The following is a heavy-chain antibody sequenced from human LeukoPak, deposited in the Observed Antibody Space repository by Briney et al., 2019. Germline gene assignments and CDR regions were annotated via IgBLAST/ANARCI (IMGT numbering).Heavy chain of an antibody. V-gene: IGHV3-66*01. J-gene: IGHJ6*02. Sequence: GGSLGLSCAASGFTFSSAWMTWVRQAPGKGLEWVSVIYSGDSTYYADSVKGRFTISRDNSKNTLYLQMNTLRAEDTAVYYCARLGQGLPPSYYFGMDVWGQGTTVTV. D-gene: IGHD6-19*01. CDR2: IYSGDST. CDR1: GFTFSSAW. CDR3: ARLGQGLPPSYYFGMDV.